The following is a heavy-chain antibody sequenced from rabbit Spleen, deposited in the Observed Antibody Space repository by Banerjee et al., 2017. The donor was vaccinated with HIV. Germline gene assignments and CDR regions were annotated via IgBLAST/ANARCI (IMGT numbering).Heavy chain of an antibody. CDR1: GFSFNSNYW. Sequence: QSVEESGGDLVKPGASLTLTCTASGFSFNSNYWICWVRQAPGKGLEWIACIEGGSSTFSYFASWAKGRFTCSKASSTTVTLQMTSLTAADTATYFCVRDRHSSGWGVPLYYINLWGPGTLVTVS. CDR3: VRDRHSSGWGVPLYYINL. CDR2: IEGGSSTFS. J-gene: IGHJ4*01. D-gene: IGHD4-1*01. V-gene: IGHV1S40*01.